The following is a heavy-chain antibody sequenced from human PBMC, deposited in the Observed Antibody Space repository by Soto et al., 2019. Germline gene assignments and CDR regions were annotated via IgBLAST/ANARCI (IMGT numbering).Heavy chain of an antibody. CDR3: ARDAPGVAPS. J-gene: IGHJ5*02. D-gene: IGHD2-15*01. V-gene: IGHV4-31*03. CDR1: GGSINSGDSY. CDR2: INYRGST. Sequence: QVQLQESGPGLVRPSQTLSLICTVSGGSINSGDSYWNWIRQHPEKGLEWIGYINYRGSTFYNPSLKSRIIISVDTSKNQFSLKLSSVTAADTAVYYCARDAPGVAPSWGQGTLVTVSS.